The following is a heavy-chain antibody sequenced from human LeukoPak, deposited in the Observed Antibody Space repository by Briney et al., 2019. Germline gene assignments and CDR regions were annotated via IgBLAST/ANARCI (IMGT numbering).Heavy chain of an antibody. CDR2: IYPGDSDT. D-gene: IGHD3-22*01. CDR3: ARPRGDYYDSSGYYVGDFDI. Sequence: GESLKISCKGSGYSFTSYWIGWVRQMPGKGLEWMGIIYPGDSDTRYSPSFQGQVTISADKSISTAYLQWSSLKASDTAMYYCARPRGDYYDSSGYYVGDFDIWGQGTMVNVSS. V-gene: IGHV5-51*01. J-gene: IGHJ3*02. CDR1: GYSFTSYW.